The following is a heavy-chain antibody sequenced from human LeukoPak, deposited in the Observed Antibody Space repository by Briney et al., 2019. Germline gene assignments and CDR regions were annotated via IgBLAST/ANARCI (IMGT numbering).Heavy chain of an antibody. Sequence: PSETLSLTCTVSGGSISSYYWSWIRQPPGKGLEWIGHIYYSGSTNYNPSLKSRVTISVDTSKNQFSLKLSSVTAADTAVYYCARLEQYYYYYMDVWGKGTTVTVSS. D-gene: IGHD5-24*01. CDR2: IYYSGST. CDR1: GGSISSYY. V-gene: IGHV4-59*01. J-gene: IGHJ6*03. CDR3: ARLEQYYYYYMDV.